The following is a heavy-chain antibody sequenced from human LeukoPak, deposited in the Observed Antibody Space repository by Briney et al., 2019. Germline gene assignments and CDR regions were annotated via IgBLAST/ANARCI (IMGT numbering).Heavy chain of an antibody. CDR1: GYSIRSAYY. CDR3: AGWSRELLSVFAF. Sequence: SETLPLTCAVSGYSIRSAYYWGWIRQPPGKGLEWIGSVYHSGISYSNPSLKSRVSISVDTSKNQFSMRLSSVTAADTATYYCAGWSRELLSVFAFWGQGTLVTVYS. D-gene: IGHD3-10*01. CDR2: VYHSGIS. J-gene: IGHJ4*02. V-gene: IGHV4-38-2*01.